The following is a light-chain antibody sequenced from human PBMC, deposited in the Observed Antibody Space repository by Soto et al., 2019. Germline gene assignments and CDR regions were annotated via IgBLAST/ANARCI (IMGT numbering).Light chain of an antibody. CDR3: QQLQRTPFT. V-gene: IGKV1-9*01. Sequence: QLTQSPSSLSASVGDRVTITCRASQDISRYLAWYQQSAGKAPKLLIYGASTLQSGVPSRFSGSGSGTEFTLTISSLQPEDFATYHCQQLQRTPFTFGTGTTVDV. CDR1: QDISRY. CDR2: GAS. J-gene: IGKJ3*01.